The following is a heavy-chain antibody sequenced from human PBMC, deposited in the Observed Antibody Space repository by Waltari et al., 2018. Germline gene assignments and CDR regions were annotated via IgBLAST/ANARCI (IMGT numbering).Heavy chain of an antibody. J-gene: IGHJ4*02. Sequence: QVQLVQSGAEVKKSGASVKVSCKASGYTFTDFFIHWVRQAPGQGLEWMGRVNPNRGDTSYAPRFQGRVTMTGDTSITTAYMELTGLRSDDTAIYYCARSGGGTTTFGVAEWGQGSLVTVSS. CDR1: GYTFTDFF. CDR2: VNPNRGDT. CDR3: ARSGGGTTTFGVAE. D-gene: IGHD3-3*01. V-gene: IGHV1-2*06.